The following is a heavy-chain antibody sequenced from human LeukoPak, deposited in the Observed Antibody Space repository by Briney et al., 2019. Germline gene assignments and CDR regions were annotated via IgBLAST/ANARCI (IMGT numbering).Heavy chain of an antibody. Sequence: GGSLRLSCAASGFIFSRDSMNWVRQAPRKGLEWVSYINGGGSPIFYADSVRGRFTISRDNAKNSLYLQMNSLRAEDTAVYYCAGRGYLYYFDYWGQGTLVTVSS. J-gene: IGHJ4*02. CDR3: AGRGYLYYFDY. CDR1: GFIFSRDS. V-gene: IGHV3-48*01. CDR2: INGGGSPI. D-gene: IGHD3-10*01.